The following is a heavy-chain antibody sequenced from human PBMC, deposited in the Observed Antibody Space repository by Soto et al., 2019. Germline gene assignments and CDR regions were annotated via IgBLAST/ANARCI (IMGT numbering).Heavy chain of an antibody. CDR3: AKTWLVSRVLGGYFDY. Sequence: GGSLRLSCAASGFTFSSYWMSWVRQAPGKGLEWVANIKQDGSEKYYVDSVKGRFTISRDNAKNSLYLQMNSLRAEDTAVYYCAKTWLVSRVLGGYFDYWGQGTLVTVSS. D-gene: IGHD6-6*01. CDR1: GFTFSSYW. V-gene: IGHV3-7*01. CDR2: IKQDGSEK. J-gene: IGHJ4*02.